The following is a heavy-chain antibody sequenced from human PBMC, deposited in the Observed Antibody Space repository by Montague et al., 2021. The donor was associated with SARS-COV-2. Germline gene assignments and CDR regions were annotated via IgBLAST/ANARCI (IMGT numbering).Heavy chain of an antibody. J-gene: IGHJ4*02. CDR2: MYYTGXT. V-gene: IGHV4-61*01. CDR3: ARSRANVPSRPGFDY. CDR1: GASVASGNFY. D-gene: IGHD6-6*01. Sequence: SETLSLTCTVSGASVASGNFYWNWIRRPPGKGLEWIGYMYYTGXTXYXXXXEXRVTMPVDPSKNQFSLTLTSVTAADTAVYYCARSRANVPSRPGFDYWGQGALVTVSS.